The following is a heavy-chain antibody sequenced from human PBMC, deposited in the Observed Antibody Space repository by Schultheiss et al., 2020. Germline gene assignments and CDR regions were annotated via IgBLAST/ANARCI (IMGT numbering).Heavy chain of an antibody. J-gene: IGHJ5*02. V-gene: IGHV3-30*18. D-gene: IGHD3-22*01. CDR2: ISYDGSNK. CDR3: AKDRYYYDSSGYEWFDP. CDR1: GFTFSSYG. Sequence: GGSLRLSCAASGFTFSSYGMHWVRQAPGKGLEWVAVISYDGSNKYYADSVKGRFTISRDNSKNTLYLQMNSLRAEDTAVYYCAKDRYYYDSSGYEWFDPWGQGTMVTVYS.